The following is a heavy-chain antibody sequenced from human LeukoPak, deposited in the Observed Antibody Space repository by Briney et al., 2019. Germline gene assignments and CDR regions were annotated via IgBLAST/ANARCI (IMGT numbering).Heavy chain of an antibody. CDR1: GGSFSGYS. Sequence: SETLSLTCAVSGGSFSGYSWNWIRQSPGKGLEWIGEINQSGSTKYNPSLKSRVTISIDTSKSQFSMRLNSVTAADTALYYCARAGDGFDSWGPGTVVTVSS. CDR2: INQSGST. CDR3: ARAGDGFDS. J-gene: IGHJ5*01. D-gene: IGHD2-21*02. V-gene: IGHV4-34*01.